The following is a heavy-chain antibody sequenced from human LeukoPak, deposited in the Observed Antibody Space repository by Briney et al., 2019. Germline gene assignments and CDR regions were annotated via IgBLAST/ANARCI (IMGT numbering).Heavy chain of an antibody. V-gene: IGHV3-30*02. CDR2: IRYDGSNK. CDR3: AKGPNYDILTGWRKTYNGFDI. J-gene: IGHJ3*02. D-gene: IGHD3-9*01. Sequence: GGSLRLSCAASGFTFSSYGMHWVRQAPGKGLEWVAFIRYDGSNKYYVGSVKGRFTISRDNSKNTLYLQMNSLRPEDTAVYYCAKGPNYDILTGWRKTYNGFDIWGQGTMVTVSS. CDR1: GFTFSSYG.